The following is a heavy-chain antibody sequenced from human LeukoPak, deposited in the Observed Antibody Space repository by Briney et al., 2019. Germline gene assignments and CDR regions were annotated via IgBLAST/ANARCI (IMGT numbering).Heavy chain of an antibody. CDR2: INHNGNVN. V-gene: IGHV3-7*03. CDR3: AREGGLDV. CDR1: GVTFSSYW. Sequence: PGGSLRLSCAASGVTFSSYWMNWARQAPGKGLEWVASINHNGNVNYYVDSVKGRFTISRDNAKNSLYLQVSNLRAEDTAVYFCAREGGLDVWGQGATVTVSS. J-gene: IGHJ6*02.